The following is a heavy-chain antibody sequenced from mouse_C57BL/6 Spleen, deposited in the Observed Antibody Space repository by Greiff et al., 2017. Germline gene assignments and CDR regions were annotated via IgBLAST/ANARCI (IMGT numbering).Heavy chain of an antibody. V-gene: IGHV1-69*01. Sequence: QVQLQQPGAELVMPGASVKLSCKASGYTFTSYWMHWVKQRPGQGLEWIGELDPSDSYTNYNQKFKGKSTLTVDKSSSTAYMQLSSLTSEDSAVYYCAGDSSGYPFAYWGQGTLVTVSA. CDR2: LDPSDSYT. J-gene: IGHJ3*01. CDR3: AGDSSGYPFAY. D-gene: IGHD3-2*02. CDR1: GYTFTSYW.